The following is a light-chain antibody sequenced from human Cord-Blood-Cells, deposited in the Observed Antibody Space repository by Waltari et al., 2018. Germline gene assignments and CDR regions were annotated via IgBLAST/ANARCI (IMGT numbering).Light chain of an antibody. CDR2: GAS. CDR3: QQYGSSPRT. V-gene: IGKV3-20*01. Sequence: DIVLTQSPGTLSLSPGERATLSCRASQSVSSSYLAWYQQKPGQAPRLLIYGASSRATGIPDRFRCSGSGTDFTLTISRLEPEDFAVYYCQQYGSSPRTFGQGTKVEIK. J-gene: IGKJ1*01. CDR1: QSVSSSY.